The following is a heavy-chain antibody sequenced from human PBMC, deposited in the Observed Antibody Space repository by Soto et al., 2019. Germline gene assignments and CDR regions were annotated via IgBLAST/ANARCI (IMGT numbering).Heavy chain of an antibody. CDR2: ISSTGETT. CDR1: GFTFSTYS. CDR3: ARDVRLPDY. V-gene: IGHV3-48*01. D-gene: IGHD3-10*02. J-gene: IGHJ4*02. Sequence: PVGSLRLSCAASGFTFSTYSMNWVRQAPGKGLEWVSFISSTGETTYYADSVKGRLTISRDNAKNSLFLQMNSLTAEDTAVYYCARDVRLPDYWGQGTLVTVSS.